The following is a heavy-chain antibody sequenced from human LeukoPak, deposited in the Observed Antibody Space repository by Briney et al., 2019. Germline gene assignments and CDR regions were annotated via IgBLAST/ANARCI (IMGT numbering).Heavy chain of an antibody. D-gene: IGHD4-11*01. CDR2: INPYTGGT. Sequence: ASLKVSCVASGYTFSDYLIHWVRQAPGQGLEWMGWINPYTGGTTSAQNFQGRVTMTRDESINTVYLELRSLRSDDTAVYFCAIKAPRYGNLDYFDFWGQGSLVTV. V-gene: IGHV1-2*02. CDR1: GYTFSDYL. J-gene: IGHJ4*02. CDR3: AIKAPRYGNLDYFDF.